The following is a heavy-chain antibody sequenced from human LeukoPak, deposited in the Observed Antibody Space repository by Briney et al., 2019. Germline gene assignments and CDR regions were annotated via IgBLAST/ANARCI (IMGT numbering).Heavy chain of an antibody. V-gene: IGHV1-24*01. CDR2: FDPEDGET. Sequence: ASVKVSCKVSGYTLTELSMHWVRQAPGKGLEWMGGFDPEDGETIYAQKFQGRVPMTEDTSTDTAYMELSSLRSEDTAVYYCATDLNYGSGSFDAFDIWGQGTMVTVSS. D-gene: IGHD3-10*01. CDR3: ATDLNYGSGSFDAFDI. CDR1: GYTLTELS. J-gene: IGHJ3*02.